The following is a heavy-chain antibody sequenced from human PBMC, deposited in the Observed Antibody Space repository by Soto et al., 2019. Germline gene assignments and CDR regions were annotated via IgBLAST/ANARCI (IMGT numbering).Heavy chain of an antibody. V-gene: IGHV1-8*01. CDR1: GYTFTSYD. CDR2: MNPNSGNT. CDR3: AREMDSPRYYDFWSGYYAGRSWFDP. D-gene: IGHD3-3*01. Sequence: ASVKVSCKASGYTFTSYDINWVRQATGQGLEWMGWMNPNSGNTGYAQKFQGRVTMTRNTSISTAYMELSGLRSEDTAVYYCAREMDSPRYYDFWSGYYAGRSWFDPWGQGTLVTVSS. J-gene: IGHJ5*02.